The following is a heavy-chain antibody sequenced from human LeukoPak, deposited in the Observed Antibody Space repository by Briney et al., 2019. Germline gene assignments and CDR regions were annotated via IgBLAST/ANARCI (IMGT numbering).Heavy chain of an antibody. CDR1: GFTFSEYG. D-gene: IGHD3-22*01. Sequence: GGSLRLSCTASGFTFSEYGMHWVRQPPGKGLEWVAIIWYDGSNKTYEDSVKGRFTISRDNSKNTLYLQMNSLRAEDTAVYYCARGVDYYENSGTIDYWGQGTLVTVSS. V-gene: IGHV3-33*01. J-gene: IGHJ4*02. CDR3: ARGVDYYENSGTIDY. CDR2: IWYDGSNK.